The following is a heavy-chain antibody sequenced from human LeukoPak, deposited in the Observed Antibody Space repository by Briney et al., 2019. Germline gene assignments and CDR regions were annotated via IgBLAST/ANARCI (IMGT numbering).Heavy chain of an antibody. J-gene: IGHJ6*03. CDR1: RYTFTSYG. V-gene: IGHV1-18*01. CDR2: ISAYNGNT. CDR3: AAWGGDSSSNLYYYYDMDV. Sequence: GPSVKVSCKPSRYTFTSYGISWVRQAPGQGLDWMGWISAYNGNTNYAQKLQGRVTMTTDTSTSTAYMELRSLRSDDTAVYYCAAWGGDSSSNLYYYYDMDVWGKGTTVTVSS. D-gene: IGHD6-6*01.